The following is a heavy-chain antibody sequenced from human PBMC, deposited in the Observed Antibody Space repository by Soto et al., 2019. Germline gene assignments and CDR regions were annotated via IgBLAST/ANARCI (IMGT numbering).Heavy chain of an antibody. CDR3: ARAPRRWLQLPFYFDY. D-gene: IGHD5-12*01. J-gene: IGHJ4*02. V-gene: IGHV4-59*01. CDR1: GGSISSYY. CDR2: IYYSGST. Sequence: SETLSLTCTVSGGSISSYYWSWIRQPPGKGLEWIGYIYYSGSTNYNPSLKSRLTISVDTSKNQFSLKLSSVTAADTAVYYCARAPRRWLQLPFYFDYWGKGTLVTVSS.